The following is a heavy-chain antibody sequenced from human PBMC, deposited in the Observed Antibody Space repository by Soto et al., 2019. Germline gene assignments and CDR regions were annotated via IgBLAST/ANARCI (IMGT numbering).Heavy chain of an antibody. J-gene: IGHJ4*02. CDR3: AIYHLELFRFDY. Sequence: QIQLVQSGPEVKKPGASMKVSCKAYDFSFTSHGISWVRQAPGQGLEWMGWSSLYNGNTNYAQQFQGRVTMNTDTSTSTAYMELRSLRSDDTALYFCAIYHLELFRFDYWGQGTLVTVSS. D-gene: IGHD2-2*01. CDR2: SSLYNGNT. CDR1: DFSFTSHG. V-gene: IGHV1-18*04.